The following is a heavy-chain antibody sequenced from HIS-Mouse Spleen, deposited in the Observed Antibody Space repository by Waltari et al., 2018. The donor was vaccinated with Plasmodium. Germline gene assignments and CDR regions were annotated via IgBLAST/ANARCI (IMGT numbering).Heavy chain of an antibody. D-gene: IGHD2-15*01. CDR2: IKQDGSEK. J-gene: IGHJ4*02. V-gene: IGHV3-7*01. CDR1: GFTFSSYW. CDR3: AKDFCSGGSCLGLFDY. Sequence: EVQLVESGGGLVQPGGSLRLSCAASGFTFSSYWMSWVRQAPGKGLEWVANIKQDGSEKYYVDSVKGRFTISRDNAKNSLYLQMNSLRAEDTAVYYCAKDFCSGGSCLGLFDYWGQGTLVTVSS.